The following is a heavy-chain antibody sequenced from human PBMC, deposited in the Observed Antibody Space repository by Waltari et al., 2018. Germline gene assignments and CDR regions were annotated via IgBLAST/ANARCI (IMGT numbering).Heavy chain of an antibody. J-gene: IGHJ4*02. Sequence: QVQLQESGPGRVKPAETLSLTCPVSGGSTSIYVLSWIRPPAGNGLEGIGAFYTSGSTNYNPSLKGRVTMSVDPSKNQCSLKLSSVTAADTAVYYCARTEVVSYVDYWGQGTLVTVSS. V-gene: IGHV4-4*07. D-gene: IGHD2-2*01. CDR2: FYTSGST. CDR1: GGSTSIYV. CDR3: ARTEVVSYVDY.